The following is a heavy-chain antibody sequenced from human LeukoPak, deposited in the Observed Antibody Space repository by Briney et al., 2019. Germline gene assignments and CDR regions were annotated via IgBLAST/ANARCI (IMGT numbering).Heavy chain of an antibody. CDR3: ARKQGGTMYDI. J-gene: IGHJ4*02. Sequence: PSETLSLTCIVPGGSISSSNYYWAWIRQPPGKGLEWIGTFYSGGSAYYNPSLTSRVSISKDTSDNQFSLRLYSVTAADTAVYYCARKQGGTMYDIWGQGTQVTVSS. CDR2: FYSGGSA. V-gene: IGHV4-39*07. CDR1: GGSISSSNYY. D-gene: IGHD1-7*01.